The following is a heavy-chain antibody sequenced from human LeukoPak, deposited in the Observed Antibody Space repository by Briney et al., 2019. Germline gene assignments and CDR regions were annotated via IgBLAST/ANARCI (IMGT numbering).Heavy chain of an antibody. CDR2: IKQDGTET. Sequence: GGSLRLSCAASRFTFSSYWMNWVRQAPGKGLEWVAIIKQDGTETFYVDSVKGLFTISRDNVKNSLYLQMNSLRIEDAAVYYCMGGRGWLPENWGQGTLVTVSS. CDR1: RFTFSSYW. V-gene: IGHV3-7*01. CDR3: MGGRGWLPEN. J-gene: IGHJ4*02. D-gene: IGHD3-22*01.